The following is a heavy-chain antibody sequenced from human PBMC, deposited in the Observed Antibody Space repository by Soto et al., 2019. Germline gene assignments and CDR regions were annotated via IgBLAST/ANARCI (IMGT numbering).Heavy chain of an antibody. CDR3: ASGYSSSWYSWFDP. CDR2: ISSSGSTI. D-gene: IGHD6-13*01. CDR1: GFTFSSYE. Sequence: GGSLRLSCAASGFTFSSYEMNWVRQAPGKGLEWVSYISSSGSTIYYADSVKGRFTISRDNAKNSRYLQMNSLRAEDTAVYYCASGYSSSWYSWFDPWGQGTMVTVSS. J-gene: IGHJ5*02. V-gene: IGHV3-48*03.